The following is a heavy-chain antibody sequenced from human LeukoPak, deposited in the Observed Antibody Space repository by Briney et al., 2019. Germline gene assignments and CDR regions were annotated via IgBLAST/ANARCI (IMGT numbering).Heavy chain of an antibody. J-gene: IGHJ5*02. D-gene: IGHD2-2*01. CDR3: TTLSYAAAPT. Sequence: GGSLRLSCAASGFTFSNAWMSWVRQAPGKGLEWVSRVRSETDGGTTDYAAPVQGRFTISRDDSKNTLYPQMNSLETDDTAVYYCTTLSYAAAPTWGQGTLVTVSS. CDR1: GFTFSNAW. CDR2: VRSETDGGTT. V-gene: IGHV3-15*01.